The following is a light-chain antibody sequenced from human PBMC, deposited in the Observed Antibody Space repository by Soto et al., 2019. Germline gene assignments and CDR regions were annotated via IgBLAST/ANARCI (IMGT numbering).Light chain of an antibody. J-gene: IGKJ1*01. CDR1: QSVSNNY. Sequence: EIGLTQSPGTLSLSPGERATLSCRASQSVSNNYLAWHQQKPGQAPRLLIYGASNRATGIPDRFSGSGSGTDFTLTISRLEPEDFAVYYCQQYGSSGTFGQGTKVDI. V-gene: IGKV3-20*01. CDR3: QQYGSSGT. CDR2: GAS.